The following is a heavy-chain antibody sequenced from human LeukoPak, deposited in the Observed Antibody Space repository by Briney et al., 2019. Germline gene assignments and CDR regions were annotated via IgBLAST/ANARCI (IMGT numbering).Heavy chain of an antibody. V-gene: IGHV3-66*01. Sequence: GGSLRLSCAASGFTFSGNYISWVRQAPGKGLEWVSVIYSGGSTYYADPVKGRFTISRDNSKNTLYLQMNSLRAEDTAVYYCARDTRYYDSSGYLTLGYFQHWGQGTLVTVSS. CDR1: GFTFSGNY. J-gene: IGHJ1*01. CDR2: IYSGGST. D-gene: IGHD3-22*01. CDR3: ARDTRYYDSSGYLTLGYFQH.